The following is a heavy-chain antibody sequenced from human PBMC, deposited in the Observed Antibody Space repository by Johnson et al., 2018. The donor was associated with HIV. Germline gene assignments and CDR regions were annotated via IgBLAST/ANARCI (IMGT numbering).Heavy chain of an antibody. CDR3: AMEYSSLSQGAFDI. Sequence: QVQLVESGGGVVQPGRSLRLSCAASGFTFSSYAMHWVRQAPGKGLEWVAVISYDGSNKYYADSVKGLFTISRDNSKNTLYLQMNSLRAEDTAVYYCAMEYSSLSQGAFDIWGQGTRVTVSS. CDR2: ISYDGSNK. D-gene: IGHD6-6*01. J-gene: IGHJ3*02. CDR1: GFTFSSYA. V-gene: IGHV3-30*04.